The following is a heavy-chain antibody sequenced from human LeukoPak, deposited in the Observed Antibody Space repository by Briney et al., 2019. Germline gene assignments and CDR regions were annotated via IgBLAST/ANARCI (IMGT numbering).Heavy chain of an antibody. Sequence: GGSLRLSCAASGFTFSSYWMSWVRQAPGKGLEWVANIKQDGSEKYYVDSVKGRFTISRDNAKNSLYLQMNSLRAEDTAVYYCARTAWLSISRWFDPWGQGTLVTVSS. CDR2: IKQDGSEK. CDR3: ARTAWLSISRWFDP. J-gene: IGHJ5*02. V-gene: IGHV3-7*01. CDR1: GFTFSSYW. D-gene: IGHD6-19*01.